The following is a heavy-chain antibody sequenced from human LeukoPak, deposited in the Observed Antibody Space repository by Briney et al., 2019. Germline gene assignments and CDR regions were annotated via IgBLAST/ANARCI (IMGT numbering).Heavy chain of an antibody. J-gene: IGHJ4*02. Sequence: GGSLRLSCAASGFTFSSYAKSWVRQAPGKGLEWVSAISGSGGSTYYADSVKGRFTISRDNSKNTLYLQMNSLRAEDTAVYYCAKRGYYYDSSGYYYFDYWGQGTLVTVSS. CDR3: AKRGYYYDSSGYYYFDY. V-gene: IGHV3-23*01. D-gene: IGHD3-22*01. CDR1: GFTFSSYA. CDR2: ISGSGGST.